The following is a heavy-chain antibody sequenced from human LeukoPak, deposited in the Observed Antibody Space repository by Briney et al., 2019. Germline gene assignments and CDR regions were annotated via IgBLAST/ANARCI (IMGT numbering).Heavy chain of an antibody. CDR3: ARGYDYIWGSYRARYYFDY. V-gene: IGHV4-34*01. CDR1: GGSFSGYY. J-gene: IGHJ4*02. D-gene: IGHD3-16*02. Sequence: SETLSLTCAVYGGSFSGYYWSWIRQPPGKGLEWIGEINHSGSTNYNPSLKSRVTISVDTSKNQLSLKLSSVTAADTAVYYCARGYDYIWGSYRARYYFDYWGQGTLVTVSS. CDR2: INHSGST.